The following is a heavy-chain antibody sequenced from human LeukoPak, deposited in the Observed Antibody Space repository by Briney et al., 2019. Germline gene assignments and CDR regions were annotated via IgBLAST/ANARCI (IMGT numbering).Heavy chain of an antibody. D-gene: IGHD2-2*01. CDR2: ISSSSSYI. V-gene: IGHV3-21*01. CDR3: ARDTIVVVPAAMPEEGYYYYYGMDV. Sequence: GGSLRLSCAASGFSFRSYSMNWVRQAPGKGLEWVSSISSSSSYIYYADSVKGRFTISRDNAKDSLYLQMHSLRAEDTAVYYCARDTIVVVPAAMPEEGYYYYYGMDVWGQGTTVTVSS. CDR1: GFSFRSYS. J-gene: IGHJ6*02.